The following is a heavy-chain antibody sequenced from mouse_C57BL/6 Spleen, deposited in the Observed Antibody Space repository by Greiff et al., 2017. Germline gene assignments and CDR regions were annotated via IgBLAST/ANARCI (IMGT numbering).Heavy chain of an antibody. Sequence: VQLQQSGAELVRPGASVTLSCKASGYTFTDYEMHWVKQTPVHGLEWIGAIDPETGGTAYNQKFKGKAILTADKSSSTAYMELRSLTSEDSAVYYCTVKRNYYGSSYDWYFDVWGTGTTVTVSS. V-gene: IGHV1-15*01. J-gene: IGHJ1*03. CDR3: TVKRNYYGSSYDWYFDV. CDR1: GYTFTDYE. D-gene: IGHD1-1*01. CDR2: IDPETGGT.